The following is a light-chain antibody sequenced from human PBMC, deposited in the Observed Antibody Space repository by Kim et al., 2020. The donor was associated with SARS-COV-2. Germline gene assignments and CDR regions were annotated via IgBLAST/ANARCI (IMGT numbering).Light chain of an antibody. CDR1: KLGDKY. Sequence: SVSPGQTASITCSGDKLGDKYACWYQQKPGQSPVLVIYQDNKRPSGIPERFSGSNSGNTATLTISGTQAMDEADYYCQAWDSSTEVFGGGTKLTVL. CDR3: QAWDSSTEV. J-gene: IGLJ2*01. CDR2: QDN. V-gene: IGLV3-1*01.